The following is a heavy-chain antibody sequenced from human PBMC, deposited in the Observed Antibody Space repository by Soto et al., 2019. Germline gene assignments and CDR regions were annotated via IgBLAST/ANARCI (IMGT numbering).Heavy chain of an antibody. CDR3: AAPPGGGGY. Sequence: EVQLVESGGGLIQPGGSLRLSCAVSGFTVSNNYMSWVRQAPGKGLEGVSVIYSGGYTAYGDSVKGRFTISRDNSKNTINLKMKSLGAGRRAVYYRAAPPGGGGYWGQGTLVTVSS. D-gene: IGHD3-10*01. CDR1: GFTVSNNY. V-gene: IGHV3-53*01. CDR2: IYSGGYT. J-gene: IGHJ4*02.